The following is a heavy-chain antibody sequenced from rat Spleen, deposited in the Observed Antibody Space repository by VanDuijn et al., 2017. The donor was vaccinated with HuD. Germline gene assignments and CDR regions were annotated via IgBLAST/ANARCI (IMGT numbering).Heavy chain of an antibody. V-gene: IGHV5-29*01. J-gene: IGHJ2*01. D-gene: IGHD1-7*01. Sequence: EVQLVESDGGLVQPGRSLKLSCAASGFTFSDYYMAWVRQAPTKGLEWVATISYDGISTYYRDSVKGRFTISRDNAKSTLYLQMDSLRSEDTANYYCARRYDFDYWGQGVMVTVSS. CDR2: ISYDGIST. CDR3: ARRYDFDY. CDR1: GFTFSDYY.